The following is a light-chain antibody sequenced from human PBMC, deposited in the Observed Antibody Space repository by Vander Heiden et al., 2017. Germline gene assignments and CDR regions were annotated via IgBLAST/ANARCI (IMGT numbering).Light chain of an antibody. CDR1: SGHSSYA. Sequence: QLVLTQSPSASASLGASVKLTCTLSSGHSSYALAWHQQQPEKGPRYLMKLNSDGSHSKGDGIPDRFSGSSSGAERYLTISGLQSEDEADYYCQTWGTGIHVVFGGGTKLTVL. V-gene: IGLV4-69*01. CDR3: QTWGTGIHVV. J-gene: IGLJ2*01. CDR2: LNSDGSH.